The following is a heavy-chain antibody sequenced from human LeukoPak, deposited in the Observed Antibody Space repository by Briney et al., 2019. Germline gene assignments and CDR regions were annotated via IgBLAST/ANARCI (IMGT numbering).Heavy chain of an antibody. CDR2: ISSSGSTI. V-gene: IGHV3-11*01. Sequence: NSGGSLRLSCAASGFTFSDYYMSWIRQAPGKGLEWVSYISSSGSTIYYADSVKGRFTISRDNAKNSLYLQMNSLRAEDTAVYYCARDLESEYSYGSNYYYYMDVWGKGTTVTVSS. D-gene: IGHD5-18*01. J-gene: IGHJ6*03. CDR3: ARDLESEYSYGSNYYYYMDV. CDR1: GFTFSDYY.